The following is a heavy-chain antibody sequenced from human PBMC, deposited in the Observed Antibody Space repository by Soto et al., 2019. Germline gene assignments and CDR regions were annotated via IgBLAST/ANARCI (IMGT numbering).Heavy chain of an antibody. CDR1: GGSISSGGYS. Sequence: QLQLQESGSGLVKPSQTLSLTCAVSGGSISSGGYSWSWIRQPPGKGLEWIWYIYHFGSTYYNPTLKSRVAISVDRSKYQFALKLSYVTAVDTAVSYGTRGAAVVNDYWGQGTLVTVSS. CDR2: IYHFGST. J-gene: IGHJ4*02. CDR3: TRGAAVVNDY. V-gene: IGHV4-30-2*01. D-gene: IGHD3-22*01.